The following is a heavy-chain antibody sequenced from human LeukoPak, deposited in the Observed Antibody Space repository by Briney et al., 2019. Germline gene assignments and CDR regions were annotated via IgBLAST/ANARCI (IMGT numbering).Heavy chain of an antibody. D-gene: IGHD6-6*01. CDR1: GYTFTGYY. CDR3: ASNLRSGIAALPWWFDL. CDR2: INPNSGGT. Sequence: ASVRVSCKASGYTFTGYYMHWVRQAPGQGLEWMGWINPNSGGTNYAQKFQGRVTMTRDTSISTAYMEVSRLRSDDTAVYYCASNLRSGIAALPWWFDLWAQGTQVTVSS. J-gene: IGHJ5*02. V-gene: IGHV1-2*02.